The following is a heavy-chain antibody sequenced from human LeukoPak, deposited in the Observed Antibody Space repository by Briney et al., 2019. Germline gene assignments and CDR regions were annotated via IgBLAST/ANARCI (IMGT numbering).Heavy chain of an antibody. CDR1: GGSITSHY. CDR3: ARASQPRGYSGYDYGWFDP. Sequence: SETLSLTCTVSGGSITSHYWSWIRQPPGKGLEWIGEINHSGSTNYNPSLKSRVTISVDTSKNQFSLKLSSVTAADTAVYYCARASQPRGYSGYDYGWFDPWGQGTLVTVSS. J-gene: IGHJ5*02. D-gene: IGHD5-12*01. V-gene: IGHV4-34*01. CDR2: INHSGST.